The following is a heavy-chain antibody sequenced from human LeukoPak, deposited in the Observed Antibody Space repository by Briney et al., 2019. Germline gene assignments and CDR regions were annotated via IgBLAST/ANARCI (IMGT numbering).Heavy chain of an antibody. CDR3: ARDLSRDNWFDP. CDR2: INPNSGGT. J-gene: IGHJ5*02. V-gene: IGHV1-2*02. CDR1: GGTFSSYA. Sequence: ASVKVSCKASGGTFSSYAISWVRQAPGQGLEWMGWINPNSGGTNYAQKFQGRVTMTRDTSISTAYMELSRLRSDDTAVYHCARDLSRDNWFDPWGQGTLVTVSS.